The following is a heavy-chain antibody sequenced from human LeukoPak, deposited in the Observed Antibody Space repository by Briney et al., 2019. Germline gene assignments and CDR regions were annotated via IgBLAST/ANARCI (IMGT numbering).Heavy chain of an antibody. J-gene: IGHJ5*02. V-gene: IGHV3-33*01. Sequence: GGSLRLSCAASGFTFSSSGMHWVRQAPGKGLEWVAVILYNGSNKYYADSVKGRFTISRDNSKNTLYLQINSLRVEDTAVYYCARAGGYCSGGSCYRGYSWFDPWGQGTLVTVSS. CDR2: ILYNGSNK. CDR3: ARAGGYCSGGSCYRGYSWFDP. D-gene: IGHD2-15*01. CDR1: GFTFSSSG.